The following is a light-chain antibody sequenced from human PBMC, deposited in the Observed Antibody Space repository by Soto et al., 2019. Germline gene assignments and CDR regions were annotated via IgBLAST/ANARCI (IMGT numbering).Light chain of an antibody. CDR2: WAS. J-gene: IGKJ1*01. Sequence: DIVMTQSPDSLAVSLGERATIHCKSSQSVLYSSNNKDFLAWYQQKPGQPPKLLIYWASTRESGVPDRFSDRGAGTDFTLTISRLQAEDVAVYYCQQYYDTPWTFGQGTKGEI. V-gene: IGKV4-1*01. CDR1: QSVLYSSNNKDF. CDR3: QQYYDTPWT.